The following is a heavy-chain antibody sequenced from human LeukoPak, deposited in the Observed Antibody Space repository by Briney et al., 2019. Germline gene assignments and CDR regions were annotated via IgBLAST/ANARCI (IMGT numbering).Heavy chain of an antibody. J-gene: IGHJ3*02. Sequence: SVKVSCKASGGTFSSYAISWVRQAPGQGLEWMGGIIPIFGTANYAQKFQGRVTITTDESTSTAYMELSSLRSEDTAVYYCARDRYCSSTSCYTGLWAFDIWGQGTMVTVSP. V-gene: IGHV1-69*05. D-gene: IGHD2-2*02. CDR2: IIPIFGTA. CDR1: GGTFSSYA. CDR3: ARDRYCSSTSCYTGLWAFDI.